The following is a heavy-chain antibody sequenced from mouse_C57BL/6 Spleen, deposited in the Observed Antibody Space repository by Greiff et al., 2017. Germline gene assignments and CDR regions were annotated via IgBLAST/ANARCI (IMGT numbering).Heavy chain of an antibody. CDR2: IDPNSGGT. D-gene: IGHD1-1*01. J-gene: IGHJ1*03. Sequence: QVHVKQPGAELVKPGASVKLSCKASGYTFTSYWMHWVKQRPGRGLEWIGRIDPNSGGTKYNEKFQSKATLTVDKPSSTAYMQLSSLTSDDSAVYYCARLSYGSSYNWYFDVWGTGTTVTVSS. V-gene: IGHV1-72*01. CDR1: GYTFTSYW. CDR3: ARLSYGSSYNWYFDV.